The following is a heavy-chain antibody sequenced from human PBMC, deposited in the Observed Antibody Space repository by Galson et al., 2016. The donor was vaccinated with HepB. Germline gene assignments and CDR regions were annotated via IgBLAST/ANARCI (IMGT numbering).Heavy chain of an antibody. CDR3: ARGWGTRNYFGSGNYSLIWFDP. D-gene: IGHD3-10*01. V-gene: IGHV1-2*04. CDR1: GYTFTGYY. CDR2: INPKSGGT. J-gene: IGHJ5*02. Sequence: SVKVSCKASGYTFTGYYIHWVRQAPGQGLEWMGWINPKSGGTNYAQKFQGWVTLTRDTSITTAYMDLRRLKSDDTAVYYCARGWGTRNYFGSGNYSLIWFDPWGPGTLVTVSS.